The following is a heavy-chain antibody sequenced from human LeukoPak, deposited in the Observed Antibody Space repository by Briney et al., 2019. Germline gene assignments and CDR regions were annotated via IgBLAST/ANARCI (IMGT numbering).Heavy chain of an antibody. D-gene: IGHD6-13*01. Sequence: GGSLRLPCGAPLYTVRVNYIFCRRQAPGKGLEWVSVIYSGDSTYYADSVQGRFTISRDNSKNTLYLQMYSQRAEDTAVYYCWLCISIQAAVCYYMDVWGKGTTVTVSS. CDR2: IYSGDST. CDR1: LYTVRVNY. J-gene: IGHJ6*03. CDR3: WLCISIQAAVCYYMDV. V-gene: IGHV3-53*01.